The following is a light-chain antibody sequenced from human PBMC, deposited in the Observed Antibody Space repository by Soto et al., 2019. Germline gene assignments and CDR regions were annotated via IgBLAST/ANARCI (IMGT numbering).Light chain of an antibody. CDR3: SSYTSTTTLGV. J-gene: IGLJ2*01. Sequence: QSALTQPASVSGSPGQSITISCTGTRSDIGDYKYVSWYQQHPGKAPKLIIYDVSSRPSGISNRFSGSKSGNTASLTISGVQAEDEADYYCSSYTSTTTLGVFGGGTKLTVL. V-gene: IGLV2-14*01. CDR1: RSDIGDYKY. CDR2: DVS.